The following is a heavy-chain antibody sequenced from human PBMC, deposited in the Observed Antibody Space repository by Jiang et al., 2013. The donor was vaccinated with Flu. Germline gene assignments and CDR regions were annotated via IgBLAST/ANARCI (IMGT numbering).Heavy chain of an antibody. V-gene: IGHV1-2*04. CDR1: GYTFTGYY. CDR3: AREMAPRVYSSSWSKGAYGMDV. D-gene: IGHD6-13*01. J-gene: IGHJ6*04. CDR2: INPNSGGT. Sequence: GAEVKKPGASVKVSCKASGYTFTGYYMHWVRQAPGQGLEWMGWINPNSGGTNYAQKFQGWVTMTRDTSISTAYMELSRLRSDDTAVYYCAREMAPRVYSSSWSKGAYGMDVWGKGTTVTVSS.